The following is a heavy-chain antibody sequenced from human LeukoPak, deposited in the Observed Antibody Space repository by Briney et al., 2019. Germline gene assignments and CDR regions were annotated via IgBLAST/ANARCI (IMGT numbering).Heavy chain of an antibody. CDR2: IYSGDNT. J-gene: IGHJ4*02. V-gene: IGHV3-66*01. D-gene: IGHD3-10*01. CDR1: GFTVSSNY. Sequence: QPGGSLRLSCAASGFTVSSNYMSWVRQAPGKGLEWVSVIYSGDNTYYADSVKGRFTISRDNSKNTLYLQMNSLRAEDTAVYYCARGDRDPAYGSGSYFCYWGQGTLVTVSS. CDR3: ARGDRDPAYGSGSYFCY.